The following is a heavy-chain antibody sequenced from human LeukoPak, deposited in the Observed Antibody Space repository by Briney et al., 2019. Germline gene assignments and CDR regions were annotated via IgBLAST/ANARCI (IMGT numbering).Heavy chain of an antibody. Sequence: SETLSLTCAVNGGSFSGYYWSWIRQPPGKGLEWIGEINHSGSTNYNPSLKSRVTISVDTSKNQFSLKLSSVTAADTAVYYCARAGSSMTTVTLWFDPWGQGTLVTVSS. J-gene: IGHJ5*02. CDR2: INHSGST. V-gene: IGHV4-34*01. CDR3: ARAGSSMTTVTLWFDP. D-gene: IGHD4-11*01. CDR1: GGSFSGYY.